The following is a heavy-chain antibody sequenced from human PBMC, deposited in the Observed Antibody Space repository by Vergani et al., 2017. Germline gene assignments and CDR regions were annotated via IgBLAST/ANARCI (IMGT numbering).Heavy chain of an antibody. CDR1: GDSISSGVYY. CDR3: ARIGGYDEGDAFRIGYFDS. J-gene: IGHJ4*02. Sequence: QVQLQESGPGLVKPSQTLSLTCSVSGDSISSGVYYWNWIRQHPGKGLEWIEYIYSTGSTHHNPSLRRRINMSVDTSKNQFSLKLNSVTAADTAMYYCARIGGYDEGDAFRIGYFDSWGPGILVTVSS. CDR2: IYSTGST. V-gene: IGHV4-31*03. D-gene: IGHD3-16*01.